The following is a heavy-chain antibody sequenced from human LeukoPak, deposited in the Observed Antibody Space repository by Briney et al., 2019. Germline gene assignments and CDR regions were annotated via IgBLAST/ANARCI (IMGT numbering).Heavy chain of an antibody. Sequence: ASVKVSCKASGYTFTGYYMHWVRQAPGQGLEWMGWINPNSGGTNYAQKFQGRVTMTRDTSISTAYMELSRLRSDDTAVYYCARAGRNYDILTGYYSGYYMDVWGKGTTVTISS. J-gene: IGHJ6*03. V-gene: IGHV1-2*02. CDR1: GYTFTGYY. D-gene: IGHD3-9*01. CDR2: INPNSGGT. CDR3: ARAGRNYDILTGYYSGYYMDV.